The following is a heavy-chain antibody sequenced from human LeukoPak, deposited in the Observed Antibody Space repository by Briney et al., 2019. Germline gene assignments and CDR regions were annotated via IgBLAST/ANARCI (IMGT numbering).Heavy chain of an antibody. D-gene: IGHD3-10*01. J-gene: IGHJ6*03. CDR1: GYTFTGYY. Sequence: ASVKVSCKASGYTFTGYYMHWVRQAPGQGLKWMGWINPNSGGTNYAQKFQGRVTMTRDTSISTAYMELSRLRSDDTAVYYCARGDYYGSGSHYNVMFDYMDVWGKGTTVTISS. CDR3: ARGDYYGSGSHYNVMFDYMDV. CDR2: INPNSGGT. V-gene: IGHV1-2*02.